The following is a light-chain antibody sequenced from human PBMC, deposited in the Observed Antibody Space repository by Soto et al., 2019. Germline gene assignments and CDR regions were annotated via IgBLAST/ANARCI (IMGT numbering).Light chain of an antibody. J-gene: IGKJ5*01. Sequence: EIVVTQSPATLSLSPGERATLSCRASQSVGTYFAWYQQKPGQAPRLLISDASTRATGIPARFSGSGSGTDFTLTISSLEPEDFAVYYCQKRGKWPVTFGQGTRLEIK. CDR2: DAS. CDR1: QSVGTY. CDR3: QKRGKWPVT. V-gene: IGKV3-11*01.